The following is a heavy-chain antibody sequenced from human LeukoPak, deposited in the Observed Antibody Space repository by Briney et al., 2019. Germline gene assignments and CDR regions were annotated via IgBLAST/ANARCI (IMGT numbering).Heavy chain of an antibody. CDR1: GYTFTSYY. CDR3: ARASGITMNRRNWFDP. V-gene: IGHV1-46*01. CDR2: INPSGGST. D-gene: IGHD3-22*01. Sequence: EASVKVSCKASGYTFTSYYMHWVRQAPGQGLEWLGIINPSGGSTSYAQKFQGRVTMTRDTSTSTVYMELSSLRSEDTAVYYCARASGITMNRRNWFDPWGQGTLVTVSS. J-gene: IGHJ5*02.